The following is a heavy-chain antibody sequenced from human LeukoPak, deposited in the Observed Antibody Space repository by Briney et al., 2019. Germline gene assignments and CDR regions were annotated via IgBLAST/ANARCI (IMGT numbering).Heavy chain of an antibody. V-gene: IGHV3-7*03. D-gene: IGHD3-22*01. Sequence: GGSLRLSCAASGFTFSSCWMTWLRQAPGKGLEWVANIKEDGSKKNYVDSVKGRFTIFRDNAKNSLYLQMNSLRAEDTAVYYCATPLDYYDSSGYHQGGDWGQGTLVTVSS. CDR2: IKEDGSKK. J-gene: IGHJ4*02. CDR3: ATPLDYYDSSGYHQGGD. CDR1: GFTFSSCW.